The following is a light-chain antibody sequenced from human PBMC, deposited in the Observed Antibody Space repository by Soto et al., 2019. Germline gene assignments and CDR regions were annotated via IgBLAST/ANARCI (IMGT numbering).Light chain of an antibody. J-gene: IGLJ1*01. Sequence: QSVLTQPASVSGSPGESITISCTGTSSDIGTYNLVSWYQQHPGKAPKLLIFEGSRRPSGVSNRFSGSKSGHTASLTISGLQAEDEADYYCCSFAGSSTFDVLGSGTKLTVL. CDR2: EGS. CDR3: CSFAGSSTFDV. V-gene: IGLV2-23*01. CDR1: SSDIGTYNL.